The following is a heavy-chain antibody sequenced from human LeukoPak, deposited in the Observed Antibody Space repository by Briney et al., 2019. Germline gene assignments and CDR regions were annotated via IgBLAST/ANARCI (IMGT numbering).Heavy chain of an antibody. CDR2: ISGDGGST. CDR1: GFTFSTHA. D-gene: IGHD6-19*01. V-gene: IGHV3-23*01. Sequence: AGGSLRLSCAASGFTFSTHAMSWVRRAPGEGLEWVSAISGDGGSTFYADSVKGRFTISRDNAKNSLYLQMNSLRDEDTAVYYCARDYRSSSGWTVDYWGQGTLVTVSS. CDR3: ARDYRSSSGWTVDY. J-gene: IGHJ4*02.